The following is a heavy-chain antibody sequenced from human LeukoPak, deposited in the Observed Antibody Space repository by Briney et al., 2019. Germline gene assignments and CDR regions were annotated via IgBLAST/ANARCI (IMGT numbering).Heavy chain of an antibody. CDR2: INPSGGST. D-gene: IGHD1-26*01. CDR1: GGTFSSYA. V-gene: IGHV1-46*01. J-gene: IGHJ4*02. Sequence: ASVKVSCKASGGTFSSYAISWVRQAPGQGLEWMGIINPSGGSTSYAQKFQGRVTMTRDMSTSTVYMELSSLRSEDTAVYYCARPQTGSYPYFDYWGQGTLVTVSS. CDR3: ARPQTGSYPYFDY.